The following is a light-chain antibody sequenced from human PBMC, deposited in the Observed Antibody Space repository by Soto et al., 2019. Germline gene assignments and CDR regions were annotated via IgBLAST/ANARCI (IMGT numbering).Light chain of an antibody. CDR1: ETVATN. J-gene: IGKJ1*01. CDR2: GAS. Sequence: VMTQSPATLSVSPGESATLSCWASETVATNLAWYQQKPGQAPRLLISGASTRAAGISDRFRGSGSGTDFTLTISSLEPEDFAVYYCQQRSNWPPWTFGQGTKVDIK. CDR3: QQRSNWPPWT. V-gene: IGKV3-11*01.